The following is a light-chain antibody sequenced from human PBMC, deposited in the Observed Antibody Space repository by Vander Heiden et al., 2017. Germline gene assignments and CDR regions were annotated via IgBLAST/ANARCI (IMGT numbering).Light chain of an antibody. CDR1: KLGDKY. CDR3: QAWDSSTAV. Sequence: SYELTQPPSVSVSPGQTASIPCPGDKLGDKYACWYQQKPGQSPVLVIYQDNKRPSGIPARFSGSNSGNTATLTISGTQAMDEADYYCQAWDSSTAVFGGGTKLTVL. J-gene: IGLJ2*01. V-gene: IGLV3-1*01. CDR2: QDN.